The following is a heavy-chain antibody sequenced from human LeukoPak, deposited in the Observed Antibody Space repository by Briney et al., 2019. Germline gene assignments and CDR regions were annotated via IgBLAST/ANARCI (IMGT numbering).Heavy chain of an antibody. V-gene: IGHV3-21*01. CDR1: GFTFSTNW. CDR3: ARKPSSDDAFDI. J-gene: IGHJ3*02. Sequence: KPGGSLRLSCAASGFTFSTNWRNWVGQPQGKGLDWASSISSSSSYIYYADSVKGRFTISRDNAKNSLYLQMNSLRAEDTAVYYCARKPSSDDAFDIWGQGTMVTVSS. CDR2: ISSSSSYI. D-gene: IGHD3-22*01.